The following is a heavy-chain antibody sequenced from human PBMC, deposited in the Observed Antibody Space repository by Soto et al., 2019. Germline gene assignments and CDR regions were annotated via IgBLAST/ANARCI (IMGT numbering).Heavy chain of an antibody. Sequence: GASLTLFCKASRSPFRTYAIDCVRQAPGQGQEWMGWLNPSKGNSRYSKKFQGRVTMTNDISTSTAYMELRSLGSDDTAVCKCEGAATYSSSWTDCWGLGALVTVSS. V-gene: IGHV1-18*01. CDR3: EGAATYSSSWTDC. CDR1: RSPFRTYA. CDR2: LNPSKGNS. D-gene: IGHD6-13*01. J-gene: IGHJ4*02.